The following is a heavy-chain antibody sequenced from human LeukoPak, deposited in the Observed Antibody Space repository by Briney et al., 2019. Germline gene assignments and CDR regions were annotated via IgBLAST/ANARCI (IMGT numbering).Heavy chain of an antibody. V-gene: IGHV3-23*01. D-gene: IGHD2-21*02. CDR1: GFTFSSYA. CDR3: AKDDLSRDLYYFDF. Sequence: GGSLRLSCAASGFTFSSYAMSWVRQAPGKGLEWVSAISGSGGSTYYADSVKGRFTISRDNSKNALYLQMNSLRAEDTAVYYCAKDDLSRDLYYFDFWGQGTLVTVSS. J-gene: IGHJ4*02. CDR2: ISGSGGST.